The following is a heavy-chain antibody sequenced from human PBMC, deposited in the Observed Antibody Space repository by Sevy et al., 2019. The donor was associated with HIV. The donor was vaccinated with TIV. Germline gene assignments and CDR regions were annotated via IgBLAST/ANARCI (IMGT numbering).Heavy chain of an antibody. V-gene: IGHV3-30-3*01. CDR1: GFTFSSYA. CDR3: ARDFSGGSHYRAPHAFDI. D-gene: IGHD5-12*01. CDR2: ISYDGSNK. Sequence: GGSLRLSCAASGFTFSSYAMHWVRQAPGKGLEWVAVISYDGSNKYYADSVKGRFTISRDNSKNTLYLQMNSLRAEDTAVYYCARDFSGGSHYRAPHAFDIWGQGIMVTVS. J-gene: IGHJ3*02.